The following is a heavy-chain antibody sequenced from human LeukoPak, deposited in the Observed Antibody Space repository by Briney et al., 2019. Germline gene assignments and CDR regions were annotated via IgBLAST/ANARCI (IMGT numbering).Heavy chain of an antibody. Sequence: GGSLRLSCAASGFTFSSYWMSWVRQAPGKGLEWVANIKQDGSEKYYVDSVKGRFTVSRDNAKNSLYLQMNSLRAEDTAVYCCARDRPYYDSSGYYYSYYFDYWGQGTLVTVSS. V-gene: IGHV3-7*01. D-gene: IGHD3-22*01. CDR2: IKQDGSEK. CDR1: GFTFSSYW. CDR3: ARDRPYYDSSGYYYSYYFDY. J-gene: IGHJ4*02.